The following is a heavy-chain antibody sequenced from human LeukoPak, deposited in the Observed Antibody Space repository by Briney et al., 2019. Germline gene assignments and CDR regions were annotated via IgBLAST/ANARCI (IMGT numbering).Heavy chain of an antibody. CDR3: ARSRGYSYGYSDNYYYMDV. J-gene: IGHJ6*03. D-gene: IGHD5-18*01. Sequence: SETLSLTCTVSGGSISSYYWSWIRQPPGKGLEWIGYIYYSGSTNYNPSLKSRVTISVGTSKNQFSLKLSSVTAADTAVCYCARSRGYSYGYSDNYYYMDVWGKGTTVTISS. CDR1: GGSISSYY. V-gene: IGHV4-59*01. CDR2: IYYSGST.